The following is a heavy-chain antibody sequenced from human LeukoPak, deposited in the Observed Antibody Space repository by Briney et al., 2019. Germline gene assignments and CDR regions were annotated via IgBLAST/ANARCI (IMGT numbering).Heavy chain of an antibody. CDR3: ARDSPGGYYYGMDV. D-gene: IGHD3-16*01. CDR1: GFTFSSYR. J-gene: IGHJ6*02. Sequence: PGGSLRLSCAASGFTFSSYRMNWVRQAPGKGLEWISYISSRSSTIYYADSVKGRFTISRDNAKNSPYLQMNSLRDEDTAVYYCARDSPGGYYYGMDVWGQGTTVTVSS. CDR2: ISSRSSTI. V-gene: IGHV3-48*02.